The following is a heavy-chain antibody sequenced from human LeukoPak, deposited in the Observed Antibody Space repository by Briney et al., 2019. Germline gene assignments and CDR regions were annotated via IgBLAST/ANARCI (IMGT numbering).Heavy chain of an antibody. CDR1: GGSISSFSYY. Sequence: SETLSLTCTVSGGSISSFSYYWGWIRQPPGKGLEWIGTIYYSRSTYYNPSLNSRVTISIDTSKNQFSLKLSSVTAADTAVYFCARIGYFDYSIDSWGQGTLVTVSS. CDR3: ARIGYFDYSIDS. J-gene: IGHJ4*02. V-gene: IGHV4-39*01. CDR2: IYYSRST. D-gene: IGHD3-9*01.